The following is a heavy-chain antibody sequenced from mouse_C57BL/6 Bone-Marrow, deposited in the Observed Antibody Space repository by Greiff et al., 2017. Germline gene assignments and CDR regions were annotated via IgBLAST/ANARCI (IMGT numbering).Heavy chain of an antibody. CDR1: GYTFTSYW. J-gene: IGHJ2*01. CDR3: ARSGDSSGY. V-gene: IGHV1-55*01. Sequence: VQLQQPGAELVKPGASVKMSCKASGYTFTSYWMTWVKQRPGQGLEWIGDIYPGSGSTNYNEKFKSKATMTVDTAYSTAYMQLSSLKSEDSAVYYCARSGDSSGYWGQGTTLTVSS. D-gene: IGHD3-3*01. CDR2: IYPGSGST.